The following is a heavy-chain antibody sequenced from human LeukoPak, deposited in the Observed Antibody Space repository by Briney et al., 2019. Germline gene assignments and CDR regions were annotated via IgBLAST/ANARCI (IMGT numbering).Heavy chain of an antibody. V-gene: IGHV4-59*01. D-gene: IGHD2-15*01. CDR3: ARPRLLHLPGHGMDV. J-gene: IGHJ6*02. Sequence: SETLSLTCTVSGGSISSYYWSWIRQPPGKGLEWIGYIYYSGSTNYNPSLKSRVTISVDTSKNQFSLKLSSVTAADTAVYYCARPRLLHLPGHGMDVWGQGTTVTVSS. CDR1: GGSISSYY. CDR2: IYYSGST.